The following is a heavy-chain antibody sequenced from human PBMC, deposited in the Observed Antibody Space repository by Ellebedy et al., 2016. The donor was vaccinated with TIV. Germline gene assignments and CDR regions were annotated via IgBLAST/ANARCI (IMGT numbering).Heavy chain of an antibody. CDR1: GLTFRNYA. J-gene: IGHJ4*02. Sequence: GESLKVSCSASGLTFRNYAMHWVRQAPGKGLEYVSAISNNGGSTYYADSVKGRFTISRDNSKNTLYLQMSSLTPEDTAVYYCVPRMVVAFEYWGQGTLVTVSS. D-gene: IGHD2-21*01. CDR3: VPRMVVAFEY. CDR2: ISNNGGST. V-gene: IGHV3-64D*09.